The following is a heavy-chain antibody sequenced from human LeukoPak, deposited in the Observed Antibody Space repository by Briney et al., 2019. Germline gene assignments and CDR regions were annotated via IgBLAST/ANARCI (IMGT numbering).Heavy chain of an antibody. Sequence: SETLSLTCTVSGGSISSGDYYWSWIRQPPGKGLEWIGYIYYSGSTYYNPSLKSRLTISGDTSKNQFSLRLSSVTAADTAVYYCARGTWSSLIDHWGQGTLVTVSS. V-gene: IGHV4-30-4*01. CDR2: IYYSGST. D-gene: IGHD6-6*01. CDR3: ARGTWSSLIDH. CDR1: GGSISSGDYY. J-gene: IGHJ4*02.